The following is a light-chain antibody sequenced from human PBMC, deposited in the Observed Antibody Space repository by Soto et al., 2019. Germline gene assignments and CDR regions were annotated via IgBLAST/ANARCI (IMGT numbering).Light chain of an antibody. CDR3: QQYHSYSLT. J-gene: IGKJ4*01. CDR2: KAS. V-gene: IGKV1-5*03. CDR1: QSISSW. Sequence: DIQMTQSPSTLSASVGDRVTITCRASQSISSWLAWYQQKPGKAPKLLIYKASSLEGGVPSRFSGSGSGTDFTLTISSLQPDDFATYYCQQYHSYSLTLGGGTKVDSK.